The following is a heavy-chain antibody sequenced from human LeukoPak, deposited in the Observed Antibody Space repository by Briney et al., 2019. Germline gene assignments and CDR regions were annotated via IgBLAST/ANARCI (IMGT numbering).Heavy chain of an antibody. CDR1: GYTFTNFA. D-gene: IGHD3-10*01. V-gene: IGHV1-3*01. CDR3: ARGLLWFGELSTLGY. CDR2: INAGNGST. Sequence: GASVKVSCKTSGYTFTNFAIHWVRQAPGQRLEWMGWINAGNGSTKYSQNLQGRVTIAGDTSASTAYMELTSLRSEDTAVYYCARGLLWFGELSTLGYWGQGTLVTVPS. J-gene: IGHJ4*02.